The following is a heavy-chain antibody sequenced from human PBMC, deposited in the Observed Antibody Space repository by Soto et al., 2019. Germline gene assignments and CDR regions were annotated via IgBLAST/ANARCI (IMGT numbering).Heavy chain of an antibody. CDR2: IIPIFGTA. CDR1: GGTFSSYA. V-gene: IGHV1-69*13. CDR3: AGGPLPLYYYDSSGPSAFDI. Sequence: ASVKVSCKASGGTFSSYAISWVRQAPGQGLEWMGGIIPIFGTANYAQKFQGRATITADESTSTAYMELSSLRSEDTAVYYCAGGPLPLYYYDSSGPSAFDIWGQGTMVTVSS. D-gene: IGHD3-22*01. J-gene: IGHJ3*02.